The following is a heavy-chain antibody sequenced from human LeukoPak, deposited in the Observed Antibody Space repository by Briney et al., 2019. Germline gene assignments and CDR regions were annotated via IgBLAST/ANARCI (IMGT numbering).Heavy chain of an antibody. D-gene: IGHD3-10*01. CDR2: IWYDGSNK. V-gene: IGHV3-33*01. Sequence: GGSLRLSCAASGFTFSSYGMHWVRQAPGKGLEWVAVIWYDGSNKYYADSVKGRFTISRDSSKNTLYLQMNSLRAEDTAVYYCARGIMVRGVPFDYWGQGTLVTVSS. J-gene: IGHJ4*02. CDR3: ARGIMVRGVPFDY. CDR1: GFTFSSYG.